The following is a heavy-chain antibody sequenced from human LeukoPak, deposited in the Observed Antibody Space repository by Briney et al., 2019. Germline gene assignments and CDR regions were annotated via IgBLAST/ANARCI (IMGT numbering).Heavy chain of an antibody. CDR1: GFTFSSYA. D-gene: IGHD6-19*01. J-gene: IGHJ1*01. Sequence: GGSLRLSCAASGFTFSSYAMSWVRQAPGKGLEWVSAISGSGGSTYYADSVKGRFTISRDNSKNTLNLQMNSLRAEDTAVYYCAKGDDSSGWYLHFQHWGQGTLVTVSS. CDR3: AKGDDSSGWYLHFQH. V-gene: IGHV3-23*01. CDR2: ISGSGGST.